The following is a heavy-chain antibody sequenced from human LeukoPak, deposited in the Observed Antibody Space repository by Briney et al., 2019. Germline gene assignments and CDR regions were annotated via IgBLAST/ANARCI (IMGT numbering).Heavy chain of an antibody. Sequence: LSLTCTASGSSISRYYGSWIRQHPGKGLEWIGYIYYSGSTNYNPSLKSRVTISVDTSKNQFSLKLSSVTAADTAVYYCARSLPAAGSRDWFDPWGQGTLVTVSS. CDR3: ARSLPAAGSRDWFDP. CDR2: IYYSGST. D-gene: IGHD2-2*01. J-gene: IGHJ5*02. V-gene: IGHV4-59*01. CDR1: GSSISRYY.